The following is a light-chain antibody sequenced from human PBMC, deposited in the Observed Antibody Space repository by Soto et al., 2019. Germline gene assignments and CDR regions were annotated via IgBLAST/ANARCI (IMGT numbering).Light chain of an antibody. V-gene: IGLV1-44*01. CDR1: SSNIGSKT. Sequence: QPVLNQPPSASATPGQMVTISCSGSSSNIGSKTVNWYQQLPGTAPKLLIYSNNQRPSGVPDRLSGSKSGTSASLAISGLQSEDKADYYCAAWDDSLNDYVFGTGTKVTVL. CDR2: SNN. J-gene: IGLJ1*01. CDR3: AAWDDSLNDYV.